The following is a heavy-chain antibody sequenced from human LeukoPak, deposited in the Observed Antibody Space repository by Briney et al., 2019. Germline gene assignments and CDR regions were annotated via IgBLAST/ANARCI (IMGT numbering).Heavy chain of an antibody. Sequence: PGGSLRLSCAASGFTFSSYGMHWVRQAPGKGLEWVAVIWYDGSNKYYADSVKGRFTISRDNSKNMLYLQMNSLRAEDTAVYYCARAIHYGSGSYSFDPWGQGTLVTVSS. J-gene: IGHJ5*02. CDR3: ARAIHYGSGSYSFDP. D-gene: IGHD3-10*01. CDR2: IWYDGSNK. V-gene: IGHV3-33*01. CDR1: GFTFSSYG.